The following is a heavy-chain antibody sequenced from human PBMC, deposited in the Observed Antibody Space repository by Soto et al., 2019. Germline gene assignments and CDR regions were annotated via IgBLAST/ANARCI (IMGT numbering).Heavy chain of an antibody. CDR2: IRSKTEGGTA. J-gene: IGHJ6*02. CDR3: AKRGGERDFWSGYGYYYYYYGMDV. CDR1: GFTFNHVW. V-gene: IGHV3-15*01. Sequence: EVQLVESGGGLVKPGGSLRLSCAASGFTFNHVWMSWVRQAPGKGLEWVGRIRSKTEGGTADYAAPVKGRFTISRDNSKNTLYLQMNSLRAEDTAVYYCAKRGGERDFWSGYGYYYYYYGMDVWGQGTTVTVSS. D-gene: IGHD3-3*01.